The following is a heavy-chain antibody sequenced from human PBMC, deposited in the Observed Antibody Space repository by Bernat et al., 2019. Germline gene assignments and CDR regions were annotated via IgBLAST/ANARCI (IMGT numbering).Heavy chain of an antibody. D-gene: IGHD6-19*01. CDR3: ASQAGIAVAGTLHYFDY. CDR1: GFTFSSYA. CDR2: ISYDGSNK. J-gene: IGHJ4*02. V-gene: IGHV3-30*01. Sequence: QVQLVESGGGVVQPGRSLRLSCAASGFTFSSYAMHWVRQAPGKGLEWVAVISYDGSNKYYADSVKGRFTISRDNSKNTLYLQMNSLRAEDTAVYYCASQAGIAVAGTLHYFDYWGQGTLVTVSS.